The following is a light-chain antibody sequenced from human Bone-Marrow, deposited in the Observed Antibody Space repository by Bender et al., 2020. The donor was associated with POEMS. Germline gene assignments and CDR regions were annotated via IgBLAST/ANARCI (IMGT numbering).Light chain of an antibody. CDR3: SSYTTSSTVV. V-gene: IGLV2-14*02. Sequence: QSALTQPASVSGSPGQSITISCTGTNSDVGSYKLVSWYQQHPGKAPKLMIFEVSERPSGVSNRFSGSRSGTSASLAISGLQAEDEAHYYCSSYTTSSTVVFGGGTKLTVL. J-gene: IGLJ2*01. CDR1: NSDVGSYKL. CDR2: EVS.